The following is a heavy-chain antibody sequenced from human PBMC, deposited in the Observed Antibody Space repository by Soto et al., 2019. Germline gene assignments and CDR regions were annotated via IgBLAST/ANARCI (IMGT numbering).Heavy chain of an antibody. V-gene: IGHV4-34*01. CDR3: ASPSGYGYFDY. CDR2: INHSGST. Sequence: SETLSLTCAVYGGSFSGYYWSWIRQPPGKGLEWIGEINHSGSTNYNPSLKSRVTISVDTSKNQFSLKLSSVTAADTAVYYCASPSGYGYFDYWGQGTLVTVSS. J-gene: IGHJ4*02. CDR1: GGSFSGYY. D-gene: IGHD5-12*01.